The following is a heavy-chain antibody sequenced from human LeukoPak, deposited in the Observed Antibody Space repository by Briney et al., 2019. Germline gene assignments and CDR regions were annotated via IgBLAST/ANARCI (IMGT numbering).Heavy chain of an antibody. J-gene: IGHJ4*02. CDR2: ISWNSGYI. CDR1: GFTFDNYA. CDR3: AKVRGTYSSGYFFDY. D-gene: IGHD6-19*01. V-gene: IGHV3-9*01. Sequence: PGGSLRLSCAASGFTFDNYAMRWVRQAPGKGLEWLSIISWNSGYIGYADSVKGRFTISRDNAKKSLDLQMNSLRAEDTAFYSCAKVRGTYSSGYFFDYWGQGTLVTASS.